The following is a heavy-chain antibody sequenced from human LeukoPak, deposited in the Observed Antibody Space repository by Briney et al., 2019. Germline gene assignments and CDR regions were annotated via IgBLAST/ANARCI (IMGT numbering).Heavy chain of an antibody. CDR3: ARAPDVVRGVIIYFDY. CDR1: GGSISSSSYS. Sequence: PSETLSLTCTVSGGSISSSSYSWGWIRQPPGKGLEWIGSIYYSGSTYYNPSLKSRVTISVDTSKNQFSLKLSSVTAADTAVYYCARAPDVVRGVIIYFDYWGQGTLVTVSS. J-gene: IGHJ4*02. D-gene: IGHD3-10*01. CDR2: IYYSGST. V-gene: IGHV4-39*07.